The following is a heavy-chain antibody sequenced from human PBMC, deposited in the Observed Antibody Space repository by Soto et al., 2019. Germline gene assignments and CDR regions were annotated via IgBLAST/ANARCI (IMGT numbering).Heavy chain of an antibody. V-gene: IGHV3-48*02. J-gene: IGHJ4*02. CDR3: ARDRPADY. CDR1: GFTFSAYS. Sequence: EVQLVESGGGLVQPGGSLRLSCAASGFTFSAYSMNWVRQAPGKGLEWVSYIISSSSTIYYADSVKGRFTISRDNAKNSVYQQINSLRDEHTAVYYCARDRPADYWGQGTLFTVPS. CDR2: IISSSSTI.